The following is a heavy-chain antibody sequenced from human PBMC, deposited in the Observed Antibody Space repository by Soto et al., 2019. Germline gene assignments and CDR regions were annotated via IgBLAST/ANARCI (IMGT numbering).Heavy chain of an antibody. D-gene: IGHD2-21*01. J-gene: IGHJ4*02. V-gene: IGHV1-69*01. Sequence: QVHLVQSGAEVKKPGSSVKVSCKASGGNFFTYAIIWVRQAPGQGLEWVGGIIPLFGSPQYAQEFQDRVTITADEPTRTVYMELRSLRSDDTAVFYCAAVPEYQLLYFDTWGQGTLVTVSS. CDR2: IIPLFGSP. CDR3: AAVPEYQLLYFDT. CDR1: GGNFFTYA.